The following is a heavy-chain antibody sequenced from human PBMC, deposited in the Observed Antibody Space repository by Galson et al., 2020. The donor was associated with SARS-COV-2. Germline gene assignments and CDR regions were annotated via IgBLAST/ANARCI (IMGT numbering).Heavy chain of an antibody. CDR3: ARGSGLSSPPAHYCDNSVYFAEYFQD. CDR2: IWYGGSFI. D-gene: IGHD3-22*01. V-gene: IGHV3-33*01. Sequence: GGSLRLSCGFSFSASGIHWVRQAPCKGLEWVAVIWYGGSFIYYADSVRGRFTVSRDDSTNTVHLEMNRLRADDTAMYYCARGSGLSSPPAHYCDNSVYFAEYFQDWGLGTLVTVSS. CDR1: FSFSASG. J-gene: IGHJ1*01.